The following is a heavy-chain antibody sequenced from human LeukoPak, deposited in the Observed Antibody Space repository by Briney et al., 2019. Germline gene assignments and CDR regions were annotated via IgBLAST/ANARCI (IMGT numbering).Heavy chain of an antibody. V-gene: IGHV4-61*02. CDR3: ARAPGVYSYGSHFYYYLDV. D-gene: IGHD5-18*01. CDR1: GGSINSDIYY. J-gene: IGHJ6*03. CDR2: IYGSGST. Sequence: SETLSLTCTVSGGSINSDIYYWSWIRQPAGKGLEWIGRIYGSGSTNYNPSLKSRVTISVDTSKNQFSLKLSSVTAADTAVYYCARAPGVYSYGSHFYYYLDVWGKGTTVTVSS.